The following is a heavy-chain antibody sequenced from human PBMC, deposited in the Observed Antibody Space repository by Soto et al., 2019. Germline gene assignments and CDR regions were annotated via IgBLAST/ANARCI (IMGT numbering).Heavy chain of an antibody. CDR1: GFTFSSYA. D-gene: IGHD1-1*01. CDR3: TRGNWPYFDY. V-gene: IGHV3-30-3*01. Sequence: PGGSLRLSCAASGFTFSSYAMHWVRQAPGKGLEWVAVISYDGSNKYYADSVKGRFTISRDDSKSIAYLQMNSLKTEDTAVYYCTRGNWPYFDYWGQGTLVTVSS. CDR2: ISYDGSNK. J-gene: IGHJ4*02.